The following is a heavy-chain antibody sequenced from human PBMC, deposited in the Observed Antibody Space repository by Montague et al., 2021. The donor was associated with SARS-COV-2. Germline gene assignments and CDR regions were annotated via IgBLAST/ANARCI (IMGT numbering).Heavy chain of an antibody. J-gene: IGHJ6*02. CDR1: GGSIRSGSYY. CDR2: ISISGST. V-gene: IGHV4-61*02. D-gene: IGHD4-17*01. Sequence: TLSLTCTVSGGSIRSGSYYWSWIRQPAGKGLEWIGRISISGSTNYNPSLKSRVTISVDTSKNQFSLKVSSVTAADTAVYYCARDYGDYSYYYGLDVWGQGTTATVSS. CDR3: ARDYGDYSYYYGLDV.